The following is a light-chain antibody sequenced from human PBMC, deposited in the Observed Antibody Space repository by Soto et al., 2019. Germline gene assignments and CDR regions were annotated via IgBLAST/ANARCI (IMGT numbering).Light chain of an antibody. CDR2: AVT. Sequence: QSALTQPASVSGSPGQSITISYTGTSSDVGGYDYVCWYQQYPGKAPKLMIYAVTNRPSGVSNRFSGSKSGNTASLSISGLQAEDEADYYCSSYTSTGTVVFGGGTKLTVL. CDR3: SSYTSTGTVV. J-gene: IGLJ2*01. V-gene: IGLV2-14*01. CDR1: SSDVGGYDY.